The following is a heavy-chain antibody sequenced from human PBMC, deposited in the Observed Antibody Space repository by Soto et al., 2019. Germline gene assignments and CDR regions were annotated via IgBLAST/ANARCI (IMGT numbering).Heavy chain of an antibody. CDR1: GYTFTNYG. CDR3: ARENHVYSSSWYYFDY. V-gene: IGHV1-18*04. Sequence: ASVKVSCKASGYTFTNYGISWVRQAPGQGLEWMGWISAYNGNTNYAQKLQGRVTMTTDTSTSTAYMELRSLTSDDTAVYYCARENHVYSSSWYYFDYWGQGTLVTVSS. CDR2: ISAYNGNT. J-gene: IGHJ4*02. D-gene: IGHD6-13*01.